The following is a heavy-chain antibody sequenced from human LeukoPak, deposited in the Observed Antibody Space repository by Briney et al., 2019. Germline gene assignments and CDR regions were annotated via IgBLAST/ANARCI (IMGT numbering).Heavy chain of an antibody. D-gene: IGHD2-2*01. Sequence: SETLSLTCDVSGYSISSGFLWGWIRQPPGKGLEWIGSIYRSGNTYYNPSLKSRITMSVDTSKNQFSLKLSSVTAAETAVYYCARDPRWLTPDCNSIGCYVNWFDPWGQGTLVTVSS. CDR2: IYRSGNT. J-gene: IGHJ5*02. CDR1: GYSISSGFL. V-gene: IGHV4-38-2*02. CDR3: ARDPRWLTPDCNSIGCYVNWFDP.